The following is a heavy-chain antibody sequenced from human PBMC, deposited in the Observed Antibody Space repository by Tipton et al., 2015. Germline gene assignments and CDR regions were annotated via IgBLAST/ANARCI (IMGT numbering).Heavy chain of an antibody. Sequence: QSGAEVKKPGESLKTSCKGSGYNFANSWVAWVRQMPGKGLEWMGIIYVDDSDTRYSQSFQGQVTISADMSNGSAYLQWSSLKASDSAVYYCARRHVYDYYLDYWGQGTLVIVSS. D-gene: IGHD5/OR15-5a*01. J-gene: IGHJ4*02. V-gene: IGHV5-51*01. CDR3: ARRHVYDYYLDY. CDR2: IYVDDSDT. CDR1: GYNFANSW.